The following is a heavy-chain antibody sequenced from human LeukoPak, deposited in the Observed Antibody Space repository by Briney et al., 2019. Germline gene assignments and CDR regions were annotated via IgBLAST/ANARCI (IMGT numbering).Heavy chain of an antibody. V-gene: IGHV3-33*08. Sequence: PGGSLRLSCAASGFTFSDYYMSWIRQAPGKGLEWVAVIWYDGSNKYYADSVKGRFTISRDNSKNTLYLQMNSLRAEDTAVYYCARFGSGWYFDYWGQGTLVTVSS. CDR1: GFTFSDYY. CDR2: IWYDGSNK. J-gene: IGHJ4*02. CDR3: ARFGSGWYFDY. D-gene: IGHD6-19*01.